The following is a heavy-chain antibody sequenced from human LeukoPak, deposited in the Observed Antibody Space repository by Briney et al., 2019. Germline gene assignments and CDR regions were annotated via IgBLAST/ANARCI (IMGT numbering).Heavy chain of an antibody. CDR3: ARIRDGYNSYFFYGMDV. CDR1: GGTFSSYA. D-gene: IGHD5-24*01. J-gene: IGHJ6*02. V-gene: IGHV1-69*13. Sequence: SVKVSCKASGGTFSSYAISWVRQAPGQGLEWMGGIIALFGTANYAQKFQGRLTITADESTSTAYMELSSLRSEDTAVYYRARIRDGYNSYFFYGMDVWGQGTTVTVSS. CDR2: IIALFGTA.